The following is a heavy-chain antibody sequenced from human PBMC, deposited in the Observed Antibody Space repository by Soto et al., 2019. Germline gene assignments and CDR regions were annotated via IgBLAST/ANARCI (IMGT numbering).Heavy chain of an antibody. V-gene: IGHV3-33*01. J-gene: IGHJ5*02. Sequence: GGSLGLSCAASGFTFSSYGMHWVRQAPGKGLEWVAVIWYDGSNKYYADSVKGRFTISRDNSKNTLYLQMNSLRAEDTAVYYCARDYSSGWGGNWFDPWGQGTLVTVSS. D-gene: IGHD6-19*01. CDR3: ARDYSSGWGGNWFDP. CDR2: IWYDGSNK. CDR1: GFTFSSYG.